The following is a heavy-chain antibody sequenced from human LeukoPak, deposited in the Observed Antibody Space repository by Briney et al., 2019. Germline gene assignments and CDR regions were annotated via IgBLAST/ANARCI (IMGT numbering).Heavy chain of an antibody. CDR1: EFSFSSSA. J-gene: IGHJ4*02. Sequence: GGSLRLSCAASEFSFSSSAMSWVRQAPGKGLEWVAVISYDGSKKDYADSVKGRFSISRDDSKNTVYLQMNSLITEDTAVYYCAKDLFLYGSSGYPRCPDYWGQGTLVTVSS. CDR2: ISYDGSKK. CDR3: AKDLFLYGSSGYPRCPDY. D-gene: IGHD3-22*01. V-gene: IGHV3-30*18.